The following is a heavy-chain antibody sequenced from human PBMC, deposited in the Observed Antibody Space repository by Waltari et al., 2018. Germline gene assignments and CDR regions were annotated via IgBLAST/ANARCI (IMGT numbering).Heavy chain of an antibody. D-gene: IGHD2-2*02. CDR1: GYSISSGYY. Sequence: QVQLQESGPGLVKPSETLSLTCAVSGYSISSGYYWGWIRPPPGKGLEWIGSIYHSGSTYYNPSLKSRVTISVDTSKNQFSLKLSSVTAADTAVYYCARLPSGYQLLYGDYYYMDVWGKGTTVTVSS. CDR3: ARLPSGYQLLYGDYYYMDV. V-gene: IGHV4-38-2*01. CDR2: IYHSGST. J-gene: IGHJ6*03.